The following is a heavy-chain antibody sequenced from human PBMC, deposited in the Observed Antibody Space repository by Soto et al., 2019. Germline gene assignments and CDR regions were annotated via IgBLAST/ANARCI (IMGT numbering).Heavy chain of an antibody. J-gene: IGHJ3*02. CDR3: ARHLVVPAAMSDAFDI. V-gene: IGHV4-59*08. CDR1: GGSISSYY. CDR2: IYSGGST. Sequence: SETLSLTCTVSGGSISSYYWSWIRQPPGKGLEWIGYIYSGGSTNYNPSPKSRVTISVATSKNQFSLKLTSVTAADTAVYYCARHLVVPAAMSDAFDIWGQGTMVTVSS. D-gene: IGHD2-2*01.